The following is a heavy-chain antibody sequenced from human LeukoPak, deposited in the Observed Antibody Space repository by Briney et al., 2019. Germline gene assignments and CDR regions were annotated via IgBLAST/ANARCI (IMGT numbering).Heavy chain of an antibody. CDR2: IYDSGST. V-gene: IGHV4-61*01. D-gene: IGHD4-17*01. J-gene: IGHJ3*01. CDR1: GGSVSSGRYY. CDR3: ARPYGDYITGAYAFDV. Sequence: PSETLSLTCSVSGGSVSSGRYYWSWIRQPPEKGLEWIGYIYDSGSTNYNPSLKRRLTISVDTSKNQFSLKLSSVTAADSAVYYCARPYGDYITGAYAFDVWGQGTMVTVSS.